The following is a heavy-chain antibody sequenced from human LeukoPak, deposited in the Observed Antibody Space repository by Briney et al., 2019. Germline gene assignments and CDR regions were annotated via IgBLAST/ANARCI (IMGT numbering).Heavy chain of an antibody. CDR2: ISSYGDST. CDR3: ARGNRGNYYYGMDV. J-gene: IGHJ6*02. V-gene: IGHV3-64*02. CDR1: GFTFSSYA. Sequence: GGSLRLSCAASGFTFSSYAMHWVRQAPGKGLEHVSAISSYGDSTYYADSVKGRFTISRDNSKKTLYLEMGSLRAEDMAVYYCARGNRGNYYYGMDVWGQGTTVTVSS.